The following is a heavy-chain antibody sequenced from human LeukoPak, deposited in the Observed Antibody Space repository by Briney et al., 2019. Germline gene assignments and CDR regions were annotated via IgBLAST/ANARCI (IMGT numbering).Heavy chain of an antibody. J-gene: IGHJ4*02. CDR2: ISAHNGNI. Sequence: ASVRVSCKASGYTFTSYGISWVRQAPGQGLEWMGWISAHNGNINYAQKLQGRVTMTKDTSTNTAYMELRSLTSDDTAVYYCARDGYFDCWGQGTLVTVSS. CDR1: GYTFTSYG. CDR3: ARDGYFDC. V-gene: IGHV1-18*01.